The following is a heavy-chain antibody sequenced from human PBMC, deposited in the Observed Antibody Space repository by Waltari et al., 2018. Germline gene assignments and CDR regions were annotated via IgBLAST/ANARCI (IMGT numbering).Heavy chain of an antibody. CDR3: ARDPGPIVGAPDY. V-gene: IGHV1-2*02. J-gene: IGHJ4*02. CDR2: INPKNGDT. Sequence: QVQLVQSGTEVKKPGASVKVSCQASGYSFTAYHLPWVRQTPGQGLEWLGWINPKNGDTSYAHNFLGRVTMTRDTSINTVYMDLSGLRSDDTAVFYCARDPGPIVGAPDYWGQGTLVTVSS. CDR1: GYSFTAYH. D-gene: IGHD1-26*01.